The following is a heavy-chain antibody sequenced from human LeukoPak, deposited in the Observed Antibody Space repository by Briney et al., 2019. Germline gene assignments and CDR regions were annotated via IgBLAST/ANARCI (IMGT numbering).Heavy chain of an antibody. CDR3: ATERRQYGSGSYYYYGMDV. CDR1: GYTLTELS. D-gene: IGHD3-10*01. J-gene: IGHJ6*02. Sequence: ASVKVSCKVSGYTLTELSMHWVRQAPGKGLEWMGGFDPEDGETIYAQKFQGRVTMTEDTSTDTAYMELSSLRSEDTAVYYCATERRQYGSGSYYYYGMDVWGQGTTVTVSS. V-gene: IGHV1-24*01. CDR2: FDPEDGET.